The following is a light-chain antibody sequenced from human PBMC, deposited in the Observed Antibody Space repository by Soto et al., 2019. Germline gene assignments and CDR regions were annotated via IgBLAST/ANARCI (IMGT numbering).Light chain of an antibody. V-gene: IGLV2-23*01. Sequence: QSALAQPASVSGSPGQSITISCTGTSDDVGAYNSVSWYQQLPHKAPQVILYKGTQRPSGVSSRFSGSTSGNAASLTISGLQADDEADYFCCSSAPESTYVFXTGTKVTV. CDR3: CSSAPESTYV. J-gene: IGLJ1*01. CDR2: KGT. CDR1: SDDVGAYNS.